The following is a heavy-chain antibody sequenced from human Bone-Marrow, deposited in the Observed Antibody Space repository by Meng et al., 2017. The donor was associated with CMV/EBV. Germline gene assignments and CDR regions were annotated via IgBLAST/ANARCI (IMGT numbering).Heavy chain of an antibody. Sequence: GVLKISCAASGFTLSSYSMNWVRQAPGKGLEWVSSISSSSSYIYYADSVKGRFTISRDNAKNSLYLQMNSLRAEDTAVYYCARAYSSSSSLGRWGQGTLVTVSS. CDR1: GFTLSSYS. J-gene: IGHJ4*02. CDR3: ARAYSSSSSLGR. V-gene: IGHV3-21*01. CDR2: ISSSSSYI. D-gene: IGHD6-6*01.